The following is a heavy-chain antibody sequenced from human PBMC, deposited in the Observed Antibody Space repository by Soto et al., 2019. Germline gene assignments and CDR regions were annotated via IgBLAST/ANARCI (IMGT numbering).Heavy chain of an antibody. J-gene: IGHJ4*02. CDR1: GFTFGGYA. CDR2: ISYDGSKT. D-gene: IGHD1-26*01. Sequence: QVQLVESGGGVVQPGRSLRLSCAASGFTFGGYAMHWVRQAPGKGLEWVAVISYDGSKTYHADSVKGRFTISRDNSKNTLYLQMNSLRAEDTAVYYCATENKNWELLYWGQGTLVTVSS. V-gene: IGHV3-30-3*01. CDR3: ATENKNWELLY.